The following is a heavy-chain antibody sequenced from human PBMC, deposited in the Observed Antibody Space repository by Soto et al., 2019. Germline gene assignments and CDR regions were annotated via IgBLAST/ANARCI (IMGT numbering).Heavy chain of an antibody. V-gene: IGHV1-2*02. CDR1: GYTFTGYY. CDR3: ARSAYGSGSLETYYYYGMDV. D-gene: IGHD3-10*01. J-gene: IGHJ6*02. CDR2: INPNSGGT. Sequence: VASVKVSCKASGYTFTGYYMHWVRQAPGQGLEWMGWINPNSGGTNYAQKFQGRVTMTRDTSISTAYMELSRLRSDDTAVYYCARSAYGSGSLETYYYYGMDVWGQGTTVTVSS.